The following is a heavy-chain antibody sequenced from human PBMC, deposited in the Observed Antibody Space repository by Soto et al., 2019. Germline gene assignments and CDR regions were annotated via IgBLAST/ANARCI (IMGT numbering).Heavy chain of an antibody. CDR1: GFTFSSYG. Sequence: GGSLRLSCAASGFTFSSYGMHWVRQAPGKGLEWVAVISYDGSNKYYADSVKGRFTISRDDSKNTLYLQMNSLRAEDTAVYYCAKGDDSSGYLAFDIWGQGTMVTVSS. CDR3: AKGDDSSGYLAFDI. J-gene: IGHJ3*02. CDR2: ISYDGSNK. V-gene: IGHV3-30*18. D-gene: IGHD3-22*01.